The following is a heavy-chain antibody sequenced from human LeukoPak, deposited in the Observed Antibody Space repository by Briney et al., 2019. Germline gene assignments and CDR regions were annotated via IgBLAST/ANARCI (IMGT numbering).Heavy chain of an antibody. CDR3: ARGRQPGYTVGY. D-gene: IGHD5-18*01. J-gene: IGHJ4*02. V-gene: IGHV1-18*01. Sequence: ASVKVSCKASGYTFTSYGISWVRQAPGQGLEWMGWISAYNGNTNYAQKLQGRVTITADKSTSTAYMELSSLRSEDTAVYYCARGRQPGYTVGYWGQGTLVTVSS. CDR1: GYTFTSYG. CDR2: ISAYNGNT.